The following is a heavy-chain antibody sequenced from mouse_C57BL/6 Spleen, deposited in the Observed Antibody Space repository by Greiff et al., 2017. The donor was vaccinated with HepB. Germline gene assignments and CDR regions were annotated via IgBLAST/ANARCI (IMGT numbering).Heavy chain of an antibody. J-gene: IGHJ3*01. V-gene: IGHV5-17*01. D-gene: IGHD2-4*01. CDR1: GFTFSDYG. CDR2: ISSGSSTI. CDR3: AINFDYDSWFAY. Sequence: EVKLMESGGGLVKPGGSLKLSCAASGFTFSDYGMHWVRQAPEKGLEWVAYISSGSSTIYYADTVKGRFTISRDNAKNTLFLQMTSLRSEDTAMYYCAINFDYDSWFAYWGQGTLVTVSA.